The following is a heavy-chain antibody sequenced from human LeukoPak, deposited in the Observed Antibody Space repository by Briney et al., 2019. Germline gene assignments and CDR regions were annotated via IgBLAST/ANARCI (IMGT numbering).Heavy chain of an antibody. Sequence: PSETLSLTCTVSGGSISSYYWSWIRQPPGKGLEWIGYIYYSGSTNYNPSLKGRVTISVDTSKNQFSLKLSSVTAADTAVYYCAGAAVTPQGFDYWGQGTLVTVSS. D-gene: IGHD6-19*01. J-gene: IGHJ4*02. CDR1: GGSISSYY. V-gene: IGHV4-59*01. CDR2: IYYSGST. CDR3: AGAAVTPQGFDY.